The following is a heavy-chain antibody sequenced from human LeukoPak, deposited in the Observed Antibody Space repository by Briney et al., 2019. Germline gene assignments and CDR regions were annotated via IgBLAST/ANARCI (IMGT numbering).Heavy chain of an antibody. V-gene: IGHV4-4*02. CDR1: GVSVTPTDW. CDR2: TYHNGSP. J-gene: IGHJ4*02. CDR3: ARAAAGHYFDY. D-gene: IGHD6-13*01. Sequence: SGTLSLTCAVSGVSVTPTDWWSWIRQSPETGLEWIGETYHNGSPNYNPSLKSRVTISVDKSKNQFSLKLSSVAAADTAVYYCARAAAGHYFDYWGQGTLSPSPQ.